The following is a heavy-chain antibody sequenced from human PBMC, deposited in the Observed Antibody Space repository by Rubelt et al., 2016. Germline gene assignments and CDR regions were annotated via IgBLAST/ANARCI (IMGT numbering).Heavy chain of an antibody. Sequence: GLEWIGSIYYSGSTNYSPSLKSRVTISVDTSKNQFSLKLSSVTAADTAVYYCARNQRKDTAMSWGQGTLVTVSS. CDR2: IYYSGST. D-gene: IGHD5-18*01. V-gene: IGHV4-39*07. J-gene: IGHJ5*02. CDR3: ARNQRKDTAMS.